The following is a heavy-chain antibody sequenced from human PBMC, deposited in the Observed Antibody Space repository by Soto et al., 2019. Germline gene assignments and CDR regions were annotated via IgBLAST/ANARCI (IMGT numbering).Heavy chain of an antibody. V-gene: IGHV4-61*01. Sequence: PSETLSLTCTVSGGSVSSGSYYWSWIRQPPGKGLEWIGYIYYSGSTNYNPSLKSRVTISVDTSKNQFSLKLSSVTAADTAVYYCARGPGWDSSGLFGPWGQGTLVTVSS. J-gene: IGHJ5*02. D-gene: IGHD6-19*01. CDR2: IYYSGST. CDR1: GGSVSSGSYY. CDR3: ARGPGWDSSGLFGP.